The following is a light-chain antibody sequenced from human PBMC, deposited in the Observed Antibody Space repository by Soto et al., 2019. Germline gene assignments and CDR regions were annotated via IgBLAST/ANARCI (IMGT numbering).Light chain of an antibody. Sequence: EIVLTQSPGTLSLSPGERATLSCRASQSVARNYLAWFQQKPGQAPRLLIYGASSRATGIPDRFSGSGSGTDFTLTSTRLEPEDFAVYYCQQYGSSPRTLGQGTKVDFK. V-gene: IGKV3-20*01. CDR3: QQYGSSPRT. CDR2: GAS. CDR1: QSVARNY. J-gene: IGKJ1*01.